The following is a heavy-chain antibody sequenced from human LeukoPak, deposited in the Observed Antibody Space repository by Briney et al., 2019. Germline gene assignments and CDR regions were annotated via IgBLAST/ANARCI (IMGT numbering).Heavy chain of an antibody. V-gene: IGHV4-4*07. CDR1: GGPISSYY. Sequence: SETLSLTCTVPGGPISSYYWSWIRQPAGKGLEWIGRIYTSGSTNYNPSLKSRVTMSVDTSKNQFSLKLSSVTAADTAVYYCARDSGSSPYYFDYWGQGTLVTVSS. CDR2: IYTSGST. D-gene: IGHD3-10*01. J-gene: IGHJ4*02. CDR3: ARDSGSSPYYFDY.